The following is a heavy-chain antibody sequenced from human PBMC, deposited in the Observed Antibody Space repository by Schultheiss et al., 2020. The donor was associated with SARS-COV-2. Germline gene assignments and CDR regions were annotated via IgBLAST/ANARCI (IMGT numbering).Heavy chain of an antibody. CDR2: INHSGST. CDR1: GFSLSNARMG. D-gene: IGHD3-10*01. V-gene: IGHV4-4*02. J-gene: IGHJ4*02. Sequence: SGPTLVKPTETLTLTCTVSGFSLSNARMGVSWIRQPPGKGLEWIGEINHSGSTNYNPSLKSRVTISVDTSKNQFSLNLNSVTAADTAVYYCARDSPSFGEAPRYRNYFDSWGQGTLVTVSS. CDR3: ARDSPSFGEAPRYRNYFDS.